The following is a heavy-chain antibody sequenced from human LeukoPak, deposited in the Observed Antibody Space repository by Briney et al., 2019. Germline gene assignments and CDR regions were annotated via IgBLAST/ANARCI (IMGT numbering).Heavy chain of an antibody. J-gene: IGHJ4*02. Sequence: SVKVSCKASGYTFTGYYMHWVRQAPGQGLEWMGGIIPIFGTANYAQKFQGRVTITADESTSTAYMELSSLRSEDTAVYYCARDRLVRGVIGYASWGQGTLVTVSS. CDR1: GYTFTGYY. CDR2: IIPIFGTA. V-gene: IGHV1-69*13. CDR3: ARDRLVRGVIGYAS. D-gene: IGHD3-10*01.